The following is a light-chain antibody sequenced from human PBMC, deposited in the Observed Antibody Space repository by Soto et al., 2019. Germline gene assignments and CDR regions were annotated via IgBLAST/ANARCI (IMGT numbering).Light chain of an antibody. V-gene: IGKV3-11*01. J-gene: IGKJ5*01. CDR1: QSVDIY. CDR2: DAS. Sequence: EIVLTQSPATLSLSPGERATLSCWASQSVDIYLAWYQQKPGQAPRLLIYDASNRATGIPARFSGSGSGTDFTLTISSLGPEDSAVYYCQQRRSWPITFGQGTRLEIK. CDR3: QQRRSWPIT.